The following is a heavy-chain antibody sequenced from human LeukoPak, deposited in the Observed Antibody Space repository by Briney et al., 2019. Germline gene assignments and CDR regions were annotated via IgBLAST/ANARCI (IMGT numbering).Heavy chain of an antibody. CDR1: GFTFSNAW. Sequence: GGSLRLSCAASGFTFSNAWMSWVRQAPGKGLEWVGRIKSKTDGGTTDYAAPVKGRFTISRDDSKNTLYLQMNSLKTEDTAVYYCTRAGGIAARRFDYWGQGTLVTVSS. CDR3: TRAGGIAARRFDY. D-gene: IGHD6-6*01. J-gene: IGHJ4*02. V-gene: IGHV3-15*01. CDR2: IKSKTDGGTT.